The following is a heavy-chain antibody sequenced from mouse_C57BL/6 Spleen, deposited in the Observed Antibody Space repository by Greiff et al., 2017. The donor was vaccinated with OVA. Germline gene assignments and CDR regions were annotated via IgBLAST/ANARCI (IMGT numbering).Heavy chain of an antibody. CDR1: GYTFTDYY. Sequence: EVQLQQSGPVLVKPGASVKMSCKASGYTFTDYYMNWVKQSHGKSLEWIGVINPYNGGTSYNQKFKGKATLTVDKSSSTAYMELNSLTSEDSAVYYCATGNLYAMDDWGQGTSVTVSS. V-gene: IGHV1-19*01. D-gene: IGHD2-1*01. CDR3: ATGNLYAMDD. CDR2: INPYNGGT. J-gene: IGHJ4*01.